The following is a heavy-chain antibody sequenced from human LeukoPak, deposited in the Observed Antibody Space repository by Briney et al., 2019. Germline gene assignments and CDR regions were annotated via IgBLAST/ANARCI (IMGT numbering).Heavy chain of an antibody. J-gene: IGHJ6*03. Sequence: MASETLSLTCTVSGGSISSHYWSWIRQPPGKGLEWIGYIYYSGSTNYNPSLKSRVTISVDTSKNQFSLKLSSVTAADTAVYYCARDSITMVRGVRRRGHYMDVWGKGTTVTVSS. D-gene: IGHD3-10*01. CDR3: ARDSITMVRGVRRRGHYMDV. CDR1: GGSISSHY. V-gene: IGHV4-59*11. CDR2: IYYSGST.